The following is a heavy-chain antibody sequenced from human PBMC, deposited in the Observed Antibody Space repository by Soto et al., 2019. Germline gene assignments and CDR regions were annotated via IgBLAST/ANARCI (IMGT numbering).Heavy chain of an antibody. D-gene: IGHD2-21*02. CDR3: AREPYGDSQYFDY. CDR2: VSFGGKVT. CDR1: GFTFNSLS. J-gene: IGHJ4*02. Sequence: QVQLVESGGGMAQAGTSLRLSCTGSGFTFNSLSLHWVRQGPDKGLEWVAVVSFGGKVTYYADSVKGRFTVSRDISNNTIYLQANSLRPEYTAVYYCAREPYGDSQYFDYWGQGTPVTVSS. V-gene: IGHV3-30*04.